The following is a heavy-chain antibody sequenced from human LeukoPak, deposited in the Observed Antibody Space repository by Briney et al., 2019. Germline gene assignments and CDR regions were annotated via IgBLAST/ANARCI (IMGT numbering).Heavy chain of an antibody. J-gene: IGHJ5*02. CDR2: IYYSGST. V-gene: IGHV4-59*01. CDR1: GGSISSYY. D-gene: IGHD3-10*01. CDR3: ARTLWFGELLSRFDP. Sequence: SETLSLTCTVSGGSISSYYWSWIRQPPGKGLEWIGYIYYSGSTNYNPSLKRRVTISVDTSKNQFSLKLSSVTAADTAVYYCARTLWFGELLSRFDPWGQGTLVTVSS.